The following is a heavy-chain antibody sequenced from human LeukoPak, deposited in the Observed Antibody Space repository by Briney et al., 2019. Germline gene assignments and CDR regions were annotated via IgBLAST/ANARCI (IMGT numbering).Heavy chain of an antibody. CDR3: GRHAYGDSSAAFDI. V-gene: IGHV4-4*02. J-gene: IGHJ3*02. Sequence: SETLSLTCAVSGDSISSNYCWRWVRQFPGKGLEWIGEVYRRGSTSYNPSLKSRVVISIDESKNQYSLNLNSVTAADTAMYYCGRHAYGDSSAAFDIWGQGTMVIVSS. CDR1: GDSISSNYC. D-gene: IGHD4-17*01. CDR2: VYRRGST.